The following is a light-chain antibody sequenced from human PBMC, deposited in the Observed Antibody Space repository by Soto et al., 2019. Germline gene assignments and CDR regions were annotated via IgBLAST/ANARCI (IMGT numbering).Light chain of an antibody. Sequence: DIVMTQTPLSSPVTLGQPASISCRSSQGLVHSYGNTYLSWLQQRPGQPPRLLLYEISNRFSGVPYRFSGSGAGTDVTLKISRVEAEDVGIYYCMQATQFPYTFGQGTKLEIK. CDR2: EIS. CDR3: MQATQFPYT. J-gene: IGKJ2*01. V-gene: IGKV2-24*01. CDR1: QGLVHSYGNTY.